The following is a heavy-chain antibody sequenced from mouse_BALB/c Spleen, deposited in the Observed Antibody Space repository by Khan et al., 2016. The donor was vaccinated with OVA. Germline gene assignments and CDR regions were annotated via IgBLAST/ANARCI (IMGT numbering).Heavy chain of an antibody. J-gene: IGHJ2*01. CDR2: INPSTGYT. CDR1: GYTFINYW. Sequence: QVQLQQSGAELAKPGASVKMSCKASGYTFINYWILWVKQRPGQGLEWIGYINPSTGYTEYNQNFKDKATLTADKSSSTAYMQLSSLTSEDSAVYYCARGGLRWDFAYWGQGTTLTVSS. V-gene: IGHV1-7*01. CDR3: ARGGLRWDFAY. D-gene: IGHD1-1*01.